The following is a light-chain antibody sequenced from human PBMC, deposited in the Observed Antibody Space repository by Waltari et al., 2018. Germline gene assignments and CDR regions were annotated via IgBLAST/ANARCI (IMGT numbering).Light chain of an antibody. CDR1: QGISSC. Sequence: DIQMTQSPSSLSASVGDRVTITCRASQGISSCLAWYQQKPGKAPELLIYAASSFQSGVPSRFSGSGSGTDFTLTISSLQPEDVATYYCQQAYSFPLTFGGGTKVEIK. J-gene: IGKJ4*01. V-gene: IGKV1-12*01. CDR2: AAS. CDR3: QQAYSFPLT.